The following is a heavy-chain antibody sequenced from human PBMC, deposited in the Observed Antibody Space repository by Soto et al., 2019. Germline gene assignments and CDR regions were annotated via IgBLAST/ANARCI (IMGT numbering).Heavy chain of an antibody. CDR3: ARVGIGSRGFETGLDN. CDR2: TRNKAASYTT. J-gene: IGHJ4*02. Sequence: EVQLVESGGGLVQPGGSLRLSCAASGFSFSDHYMDWVRQAPGKGLEWVGRTRNKAASYTTEYAASVKGRFTISRDDSKNSLYLQMNSLKTEDTAVYSCARVGIGSRGFETGLDNLGQGTLVTVSS. D-gene: IGHD3-22*01. CDR1: GFSFSDHY. V-gene: IGHV3-72*01.